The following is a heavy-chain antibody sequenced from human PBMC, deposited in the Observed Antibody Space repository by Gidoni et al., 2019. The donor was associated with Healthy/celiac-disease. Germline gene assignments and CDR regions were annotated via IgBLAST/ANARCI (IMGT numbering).Heavy chain of an antibody. V-gene: IGHV3-30*18. J-gene: IGHJ4*02. CDR2: ISYDGSNK. CDR3: ANTGRDFGVVPPFDY. CDR1: GFTFSSYG. Sequence: QVQLVESGGGVVQPGRSLRLSCAASGFTFSSYGMHWVRQAPGKGLEWVAVISYDGSNKYYADSVKGRFTISRDNSKNTLYLQMNSLRAEDTAVYYCANTGRDFGVVPPFDYWGQGTLVTVSS. D-gene: IGHD3-3*01.